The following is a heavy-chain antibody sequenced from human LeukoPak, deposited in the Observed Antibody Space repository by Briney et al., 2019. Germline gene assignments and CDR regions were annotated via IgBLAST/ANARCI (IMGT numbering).Heavy chain of an antibody. Sequence: WSVKVSCKASGGTFNNFVIGWVGPAPGQGLEWMGRIIPILGISSYAQKFQGRITITADSSTGTAYMEMTSLRSEDTAVYFCDWFSNSDNLDVWGQGTTVTVSS. V-gene: IGHV1-69*04. J-gene: IGHJ6*02. CDR2: IIPILGIS. D-gene: IGHD3-9*01. CDR1: GGTFNNFV. CDR3: DWFSNSDNLDV.